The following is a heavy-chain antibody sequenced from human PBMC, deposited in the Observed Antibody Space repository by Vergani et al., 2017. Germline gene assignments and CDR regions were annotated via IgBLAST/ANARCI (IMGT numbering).Heavy chain of an antibody. Sequence: QVQLQESGPGLVKPSQTLSLTCTVSGGSISSGSYYWSWIRQPAGKGLEWIGRIYTSGSTNYNPSLKSRVTISVDTSKNQFSLKRSSVTAADTAVYYCARSVVPAVPFDPWGQGTLVTVSS. CDR1: GGSISSGSYY. CDR2: IYTSGST. D-gene: IGHD2-2*01. J-gene: IGHJ5*02. CDR3: ARSVVPAVPFDP. V-gene: IGHV4-61*02.